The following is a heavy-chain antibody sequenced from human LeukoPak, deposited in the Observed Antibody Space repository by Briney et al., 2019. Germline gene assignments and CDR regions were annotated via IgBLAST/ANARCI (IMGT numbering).Heavy chain of an antibody. CDR1: DFTFSNAW. CDR3: TTVDGDSGPPFEY. J-gene: IGHJ4*02. V-gene: IGHV3-15*07. CDR2: IKSNFDGETT. Sequence: GGSLRLSCAASDFTFSNAWMNWVRQAPGKGLEWVGRIKSNFDGETTDYAAPVKGRFTISRDDSKSTLYLQMNSLNTEDTAVYYCTTVDGDSGPPFEYWGQGTLVTVPS. D-gene: IGHD3-10*01.